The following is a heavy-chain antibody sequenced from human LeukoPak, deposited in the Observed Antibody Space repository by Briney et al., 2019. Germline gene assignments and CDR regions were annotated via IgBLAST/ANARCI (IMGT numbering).Heavy chain of an antibody. CDR2: ISSSSSYI. CDR3: ARPYDTRGYFPDY. D-gene: IGHD3-22*01. Sequence: GGSLRLSCAASGFTFSSYSMNWVRQAPGKGLEWVSSISSSSSYIYYADSVKGRFTISRDNAKNSLYLQMNSLGAEDTAVYYCARPYDTRGYFPDYWGQGTLVTVSS. CDR1: GFTFSSYS. J-gene: IGHJ4*02. V-gene: IGHV3-21*01.